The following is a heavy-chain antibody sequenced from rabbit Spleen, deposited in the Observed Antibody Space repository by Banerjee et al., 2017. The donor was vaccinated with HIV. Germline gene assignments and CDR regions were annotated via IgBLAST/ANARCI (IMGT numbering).Heavy chain of an antibody. CDR2: ILTGGGNT. CDR1: GFSFSSSSY. CDR3: ARSGGDIYDFKL. J-gene: IGHJ4*01. V-gene: IGHV1S40*01. D-gene: IGHD2-1*01. Sequence: QSLEESGGDLVKPGASLTLTCTASGFSFSSSSYMCWVRQAPGKGLEWIGCILTGGGNTYYANWAKGRFTISKTSSTTVTLQMTSLTVADTATYFCARSGGDIYDFKLWGPGTLVTVS.